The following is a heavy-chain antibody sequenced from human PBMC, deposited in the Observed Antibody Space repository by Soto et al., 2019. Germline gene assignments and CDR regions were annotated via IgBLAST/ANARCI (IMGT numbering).Heavy chain of an antibody. V-gene: IGHV1-18*01. CDR2: ISGYNGNR. Sequence: AAVKVSCKASGYTFTRYGIAWVRQAPGQGLEWMGWISGYNGNRNYVEKFQGRLTMTTDTSTSTAYMELRSLRSDDTAVYYCAKIAVFGIVLGGKGLDPWGQGTLVTVSS. CDR3: AKIAVFGIVLGGKGLDP. J-gene: IGHJ5*02. D-gene: IGHD3-3*01. CDR1: GYTFTRYG.